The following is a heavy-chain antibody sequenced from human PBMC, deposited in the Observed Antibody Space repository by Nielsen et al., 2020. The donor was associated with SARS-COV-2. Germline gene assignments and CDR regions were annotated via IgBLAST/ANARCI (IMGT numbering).Heavy chain of an antibody. CDR3: ARSVYDILTGYPSDYGMDV. CDR2: ISYDGSNK. Sequence: GESLKISCAASGFTFSSYGMHWVRQAPGKGLEWVAVISYDGSNKYYADSVKGRFTISRDNSKNTLYLQMNSLRAEDTAVYYCARSVYDILTGYPSDYGMDVWGQGTTVTVSS. D-gene: IGHD3-9*01. V-gene: IGHV3-30*03. CDR1: GFTFSSYG. J-gene: IGHJ6*02.